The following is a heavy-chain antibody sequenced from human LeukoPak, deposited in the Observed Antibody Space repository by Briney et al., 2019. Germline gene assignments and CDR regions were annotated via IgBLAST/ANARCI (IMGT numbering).Heavy chain of an antibody. J-gene: IGHJ4*02. CDR2: IYHNGFT. CDR3: VRQNRNGYNFNYFDY. Sequence: PSETLSLTCSVSGGSLTDFYWSWIRQSPGTGLQWIGNIYHNGFTTYNPSLASRATISIDKSKIRFSLELTSVTAADTAIYYCVRQNRNGYNFNYFDYWGQGALSPSPQ. CDR1: GGSLTDFY. D-gene: IGHD5-24*01. V-gene: IGHV4-59*08.